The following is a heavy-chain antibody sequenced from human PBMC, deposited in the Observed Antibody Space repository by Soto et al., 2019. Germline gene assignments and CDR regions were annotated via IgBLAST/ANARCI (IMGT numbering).Heavy chain of an antibody. Sequence: GESLKISCKGSGYSFTSYWIGWVRQMPGKGLEWMGIIYPGDSDTRYSPSFQGQVTISADKSISTAYLQWSSLKASDTAMYYCARRFDYDILTGYDAFDIWGQGTMVTVSS. CDR2: IYPGDSDT. V-gene: IGHV5-51*01. CDR3: ARRFDYDILTGYDAFDI. D-gene: IGHD3-9*01. J-gene: IGHJ3*02. CDR1: GYSFTSYW.